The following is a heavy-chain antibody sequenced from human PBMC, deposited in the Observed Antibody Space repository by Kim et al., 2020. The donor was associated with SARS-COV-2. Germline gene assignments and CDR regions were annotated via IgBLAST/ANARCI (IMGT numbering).Heavy chain of an antibody. CDR3: ATRRGSYGILFDY. Sequence: ADSVKGRFTISRDNSKNTLYLQMNSLRAEDTAVYYCATRRGSYGILFDYWGQGTLVTVSS. V-gene: IGHV3-23*01. D-gene: IGHD1-26*01. J-gene: IGHJ4*02.